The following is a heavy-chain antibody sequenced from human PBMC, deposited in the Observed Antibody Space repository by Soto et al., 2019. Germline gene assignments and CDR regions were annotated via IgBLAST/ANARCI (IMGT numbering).Heavy chain of an antibody. Sequence: QVQLVQSGAEVKEPGASVKVSGKASGSTFSNYHFIWVRQAPGQGLEWMGWISTNNGNTVYAPKLQGRVTLTTDTPTSTAYMELRRLRSDDTAVYYCARSYYGHVWGRYRKYAESWGQGTLVTVSS. J-gene: IGHJ5*02. D-gene: IGHD3-16*02. V-gene: IGHV1-18*01. CDR1: GSTFSNYH. CDR2: ISTNNGNT. CDR3: ARSYYGHVWGRYRKYAES.